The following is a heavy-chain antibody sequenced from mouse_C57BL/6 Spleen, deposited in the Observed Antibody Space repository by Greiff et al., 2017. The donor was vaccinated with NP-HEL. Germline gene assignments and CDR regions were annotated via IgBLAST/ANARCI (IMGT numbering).Heavy chain of an antibody. CDR2: ISYDGSN. CDR1: GYSITSGYY. V-gene: IGHV3-6*01. Sequence: EVQLVESGPGLVKPSQSLSLTCSVTGYSITSGYYWNWIRQFPGNKLEWMGYISYDGSNNYNPSLKNRISITRDTSKNQFFLKLNSVTTEDTATYYCALLRGYFDVWGTGTTVTVSS. CDR3: ALLRGYFDV. J-gene: IGHJ1*03. D-gene: IGHD1-1*01.